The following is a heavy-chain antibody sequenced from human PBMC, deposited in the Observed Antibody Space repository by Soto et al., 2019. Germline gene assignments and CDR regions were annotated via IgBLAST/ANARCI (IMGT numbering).Heavy chain of an antibody. CDR2: IYYSGST. CDR1: GGSISSSSYY. V-gene: IGHV4-39*01. D-gene: IGHD2-21*02. J-gene: IGHJ5*02. CDR3: ARQLIVVVTAIGANWFDP. Sequence: QLQLQESGPGLVKPSETLSLTCTVSGGSISSSSYYWGWIRQPPGKGLEWIGSIYYSGSTYYNPSLKSRVTISVDTSKNQFSLKLSSVTAADTAVYYCARQLIVVVTAIGANWFDPWGQGTLVTVSS.